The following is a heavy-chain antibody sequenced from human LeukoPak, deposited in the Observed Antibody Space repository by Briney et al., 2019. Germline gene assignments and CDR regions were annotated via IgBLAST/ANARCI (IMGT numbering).Heavy chain of an antibody. J-gene: IGHJ6*02. D-gene: IGHD6-19*01. Sequence: PGGSLRFSCAASGLTVRTNYMHWLRQSPGKGLEWVSVISTAGQTYYADSVKARFIVSRDTSNNTLSLQMNNLRVDDTAVYYCARERLGLDVWGQGTTVTVSS. CDR1: GLTVRTNY. CDR2: ISTAGQT. V-gene: IGHV3-66*01. CDR3: ARERLGLDV.